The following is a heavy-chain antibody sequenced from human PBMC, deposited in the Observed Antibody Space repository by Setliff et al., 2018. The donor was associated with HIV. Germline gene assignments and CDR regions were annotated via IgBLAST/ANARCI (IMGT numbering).Heavy chain of an antibody. V-gene: IGHV1-2*02. D-gene: IGHD1-26*01. CDR2: IIPKSGET. CDR1: GFTFTGYY. J-gene: IGHJ4*02. CDR3: AKKGRGSYGPYFDD. Sequence: ASVKVSCKASGFTFTGYYLHWVRQAPGQGPEWMGWIIPKSGETSYAEKFRGRVTMTRDTSLSTAYMELSSLRSADTAVYYCAKKGRGSYGPYFDDWGQGTLVTVSS.